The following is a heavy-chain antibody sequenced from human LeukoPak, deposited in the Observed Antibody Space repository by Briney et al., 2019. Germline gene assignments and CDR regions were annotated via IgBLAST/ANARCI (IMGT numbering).Heavy chain of an antibody. CDR3: ARSLAAGTRYYYYGMDV. V-gene: IGHV4-39*01. Sequence: SETLSLTCTASGGSISSSSYYWGWIRQPPGKGLEWIGSIYYSGSTYYNPSLKSRVTISVDTSKNQFSLKLSSVTAADTAVYYCARSLAAGTRYYYYGMDVWGQGTTVTVSS. J-gene: IGHJ6*02. D-gene: IGHD6-13*01. CDR2: IYYSGST. CDR1: GGSISSSSYY.